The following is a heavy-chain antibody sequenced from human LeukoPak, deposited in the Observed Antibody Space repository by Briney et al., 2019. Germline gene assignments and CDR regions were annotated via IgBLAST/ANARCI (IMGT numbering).Heavy chain of an antibody. CDR1: GFTFSSYA. CDR3: AKPTTYDILTGYSPGGYFQH. Sequence: GGSLSLSCAASGFTFSSYAMSWVRQAPGKGLEWVSAISGSGGSTYYADSVKGRFTISRDNSKNTLYLQMNSLRAEDTAVYYCAKPTTYDILTGYSPGGYFQHWGQGTLVTVSS. J-gene: IGHJ1*01. V-gene: IGHV3-23*01. D-gene: IGHD3-9*01. CDR2: ISGSGGST.